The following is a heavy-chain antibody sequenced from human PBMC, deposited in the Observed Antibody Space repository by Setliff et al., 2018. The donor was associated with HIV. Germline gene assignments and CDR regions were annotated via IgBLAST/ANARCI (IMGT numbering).Heavy chain of an antibody. CDR2: MNPDSRNT. CDR1: GYTFTNYD. D-gene: IGHD1-1*01. J-gene: IGHJ4*02. Sequence: ASVKVSCKPSGYTFTNYDINWVRQAAGQGLEWMGWMNPDSRNTGYAQNFSGRVTMTRNTSINTVYMELSSLRSEDTAIYFCARGKIPSWRLTMFDFWGREPRSPSPQ. V-gene: IGHV1-8*02. CDR3: ARGKIPSWRLTMFDF.